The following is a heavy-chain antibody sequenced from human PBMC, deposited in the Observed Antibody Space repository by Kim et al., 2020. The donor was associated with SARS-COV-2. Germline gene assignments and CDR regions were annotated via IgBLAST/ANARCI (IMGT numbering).Heavy chain of an antibody. CDR2: ISGSGVST. Sequence: GGSLRLSCIASGFTFSSYAMSWVRQAPGKGLEWVSGISGSGVSTYYADSVKGRFTISRDNSKNTLYLQMNSPRAEDTAVYYCGKDPPLGHCSGGSCYSYSWGQGTLVTVSS. J-gene: IGHJ4*02. V-gene: IGHV3-23*01. CDR3: GKDPPLGHCSGGSCYSYS. CDR1: GFTFSSYA. D-gene: IGHD2-15*01.